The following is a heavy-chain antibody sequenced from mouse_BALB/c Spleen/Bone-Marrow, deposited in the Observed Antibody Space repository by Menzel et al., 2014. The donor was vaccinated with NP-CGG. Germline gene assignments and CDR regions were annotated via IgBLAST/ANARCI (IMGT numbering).Heavy chain of an antibody. J-gene: IGHJ4*01. CDR2: IDPSNSET. CDR3: TRNYRYPRPYAMDY. CDR1: GYTFTSYW. D-gene: IGHD2-14*01. V-gene: IGHV1S127*01. Sequence: VQLQQSGPELVRPGASVKMSCKASGYTFTSYWMHWVKQRPGQGLEWIGMIDPSNSETRLNQKFKDKATLNVDKSSNTAYMQLSSLTSEDSAVYYCTRNYRYPRPYAMDYWGQGTSVTVSS.